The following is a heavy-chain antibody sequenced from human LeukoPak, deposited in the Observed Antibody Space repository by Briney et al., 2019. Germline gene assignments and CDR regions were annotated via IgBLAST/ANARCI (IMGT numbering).Heavy chain of an antibody. D-gene: IGHD3-10*01. J-gene: IGHJ5*02. CDR3: ARAGRDYGSGSYYNRNWFDP. CDR1: GCSISSGYY. Sequence: SGTLSLTCTVSGCSISSGYYWGWIRQPPGKGGEWIGSIYQRGTTYYNPSLESRVTISVDTSKNQFSLKLSSVTAADTAVYYCARAGRDYGSGSYYNRNWFDPWGQGTLVTVSS. V-gene: IGHV4-38-2*02. CDR2: IYQRGTT.